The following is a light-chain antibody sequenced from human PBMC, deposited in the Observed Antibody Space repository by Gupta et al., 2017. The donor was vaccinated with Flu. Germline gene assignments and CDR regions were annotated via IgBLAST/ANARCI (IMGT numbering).Light chain of an antibody. J-gene: IGLJ2*01. V-gene: IGLV1-40*01. Sequence: QYVLTQPPSVSGAPGQRVTISCTGSSSNIGAGYDVHWYQQLPGTAPKLLIYINTNRPSGVPDRFSGSKSGTSASLAITGLQAEDEADYCCQSYDSSLSGVVFGGGTKLTVL. CDR1: SSNIGAGYD. CDR3: QSYDSSLSGVV. CDR2: INT.